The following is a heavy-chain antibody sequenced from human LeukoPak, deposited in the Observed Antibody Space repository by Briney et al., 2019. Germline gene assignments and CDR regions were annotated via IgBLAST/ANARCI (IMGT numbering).Heavy chain of an antibody. J-gene: IGHJ4*02. CDR1: GFTVSSNY. CDR3: ARDFPGYYYGSGSSRGDY. D-gene: IGHD3-10*01. V-gene: IGHV3-53*01. Sequence: PGGSLRLSCAASGFTVSSNYMSWVRQAPGKGLEWVSVIYSGGSTYYADSVKGRFTISRDNSKNTLYLQMNSLIAEDTAVYYCARDFPGYYYGSGSSRGDYWGQGTLVTVSS. CDR2: IYSGGST.